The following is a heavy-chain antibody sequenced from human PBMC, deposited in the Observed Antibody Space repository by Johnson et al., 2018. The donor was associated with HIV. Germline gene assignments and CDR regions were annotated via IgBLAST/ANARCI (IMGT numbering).Heavy chain of an antibody. V-gene: IGHV3-20*04. CDR1: GFTFDDYG. D-gene: IGHD1-26*01. CDR2: IDWNGGRQ. J-gene: IGHJ3*01. Sequence: VQLVESGGGVVRPGGSLRLSCAASGFTFDDYGMSWVRQAPGKGLEWVSGIDWNGGRQGYVDSVKGRFTISRDNAKNSLYLQMNSLRAEDTAVYYCARVGSVSYYARDAFDGWGQGTMVTVSS. CDR3: ARVGSVSYYARDAFDG.